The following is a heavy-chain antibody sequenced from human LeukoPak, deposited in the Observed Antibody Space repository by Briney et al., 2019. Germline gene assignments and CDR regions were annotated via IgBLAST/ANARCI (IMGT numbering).Heavy chain of an antibody. CDR1: GGSISSGDYY. D-gene: IGHD3-10*02. CDR2: IYYSGST. V-gene: IGHV4-30-4*01. J-gene: IGHJ4*02. CDR3: ARGKYGYVNY. Sequence: SETLSLTCTVSGGSISSGDYYWSWIRQPPGKGLEWIGYIYYSGSTYFNPSLKSRVTMSVDTSKNQFSLKLSSVTAADTAVYYCARGKYGYVNYWGQGTLVTVSS.